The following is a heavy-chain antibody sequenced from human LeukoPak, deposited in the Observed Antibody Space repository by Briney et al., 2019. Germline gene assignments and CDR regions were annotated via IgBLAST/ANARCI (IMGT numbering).Heavy chain of an antibody. J-gene: IGHJ3*02. Sequence: ASVKVSSKASGYIFTAYYIHWVRQAPGQGLEWMGIISPSGGTTKYAQKFQGRVTMTRDTSTATVYMELSSLKSEDTAVYYCARDQNYGRPSDAFDIWGQGTMVTVSS. CDR3: ARDQNYGRPSDAFDI. V-gene: IGHV1-46*01. CDR1: GYIFTAYY. D-gene: IGHD3-10*01. CDR2: ISPSGGTT.